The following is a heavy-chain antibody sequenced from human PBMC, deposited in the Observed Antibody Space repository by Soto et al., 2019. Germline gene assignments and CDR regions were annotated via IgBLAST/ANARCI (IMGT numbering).Heavy chain of an antibody. CDR1: GGSISSGGYS. CDR2: IYHSGST. V-gene: IGHV4-30-2*01. J-gene: IGHJ4*02. D-gene: IGHD6-19*01. CDR3: ARAGGLGAVAVDY. Sequence: QLQLQESGSGLVKPSQTLSLTCAVSGGSISSGGYSWSWIRQPPGKGLEWIGYIYHSGSTYYNPSLKSRVTXPXDXPKNQCSLQLRSVTAADTAVYYCARAGGLGAVAVDYWGQGTLVTVSS.